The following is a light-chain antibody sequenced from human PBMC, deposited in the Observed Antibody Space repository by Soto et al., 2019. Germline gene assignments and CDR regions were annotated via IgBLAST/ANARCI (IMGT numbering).Light chain of an antibody. J-gene: IGKJ2*01. CDR3: MQTTHWPPYT. CDR2: EVS. V-gene: IGKV2-30*01. Sequence: DVVMTQSPLLLPVTLGQPASISCTSGQGLVFRDGSTYLSWYQHRPGQSPRRLIYEVSKRGSGVPDRFSGSGSGTDFTLRISSVEAEDVAVYYCMQTTHWPPYTFGQGTKLEIK. CDR1: QGLVFRDGSTY.